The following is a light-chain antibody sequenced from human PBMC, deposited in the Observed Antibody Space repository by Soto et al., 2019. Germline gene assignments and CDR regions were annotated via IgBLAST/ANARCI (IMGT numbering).Light chain of an antibody. CDR3: QQSYSTTWT. J-gene: IGKJ1*01. CDR2: AAS. V-gene: IGKV1-39*01. CDR1: QSISSY. Sequence: DIQMTQSPSSLSASVGDRVTITCQASQSISSYLNWYQQKPGKAPKLLIYAASSLQSGVPSRFSGSGSGTDFTLTISSLQPEDFATYSCQQSYSTTWTFGQGTKVDIK.